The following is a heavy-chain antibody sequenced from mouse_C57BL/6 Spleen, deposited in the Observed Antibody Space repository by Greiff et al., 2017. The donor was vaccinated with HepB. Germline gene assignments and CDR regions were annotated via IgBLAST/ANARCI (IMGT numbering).Heavy chain of an antibody. D-gene: IGHD2-4*01. CDR3: ASPYDYGRAWFAY. CDR2: IWSGGST. Sequence: VKVEESGPGLVQPSQSLSITCTVSGFSLTSYGVHWVRQSPGKGLEWLGVIWSGGSTDYNAAFISRLSISKDNSKSQVFFKMNSLQADDTAIYYCASPYDYGRAWFAYWGQGTLVTVSA. V-gene: IGHV2-2*01. J-gene: IGHJ3*01. CDR1: GFSLTSYG.